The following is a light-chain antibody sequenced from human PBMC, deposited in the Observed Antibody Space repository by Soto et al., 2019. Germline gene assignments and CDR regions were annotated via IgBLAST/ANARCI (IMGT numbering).Light chain of an antibody. Sequence: QLVLTQSPSASASLGASVKLTCTLSSGHSNYAIAWHQQQPEKGPRYLMKLNSDGSHNKGDGIPDRFSGSSSGAERYLTISSLQSEDEADYYCQTWGTGIRVFGGGTKLIVL. J-gene: IGLJ2*01. CDR3: QTWGTGIRV. CDR2: LNSDGSH. V-gene: IGLV4-69*01. CDR1: SGHSNYA.